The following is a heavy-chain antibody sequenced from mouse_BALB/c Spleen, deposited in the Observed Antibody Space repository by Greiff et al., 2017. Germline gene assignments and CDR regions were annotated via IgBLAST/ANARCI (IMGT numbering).Heavy chain of an antibody. V-gene: IGHV7-3*02. J-gene: IGHJ4*01. Sequence: EVKLMESGGGLVQPGGSLRLSCATSGFTFTDYYMSWVRQPPGKALEWLGFIRNKANGYTTEYSASVKGRFTISRDNSQSILYLQMNTLRAEDSATYYCARAYYRYDDYAMDDWGQGTSVTVSS. CDR1: GFTFTDYY. D-gene: IGHD2-14*01. CDR3: ARAYYRYDDYAMDD. CDR2: IRNKANGYTT.